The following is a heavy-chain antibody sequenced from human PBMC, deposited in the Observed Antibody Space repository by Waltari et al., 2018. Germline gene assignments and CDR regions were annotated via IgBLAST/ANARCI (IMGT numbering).Heavy chain of an antibody. CDR1: GFTFSSYE. CDR3: ARPSTEYYFYYYYMDV. Sequence: EVQVVESGGGLVQPGGSLRLSCTASGFTFSSYEMNWVRQAPGKGLEWISYIDNSGNNLYYADSVKGRFTISRDNAKNSLFLLMNSLRAEDTAVYYCARPSTEYYFYYYYMDVWGKGTTVTVS. J-gene: IGHJ6*03. CDR2: IDNSGNNL. V-gene: IGHV3-48*03.